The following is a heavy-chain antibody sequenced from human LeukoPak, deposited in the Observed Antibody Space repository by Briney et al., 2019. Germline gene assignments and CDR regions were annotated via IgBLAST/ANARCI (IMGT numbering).Heavy chain of an antibody. V-gene: IGHV3-23*01. D-gene: IGHD1-14*01. CDR1: GFTFSSYV. Sequence: PGGSLRLSCAASGFTFSSYVMSWVRQAPGKGLEWVSSISGSGGRTYYADSVKGRFTISRDNSKNTLYLQMNSLRAEDTAVYYCAKERNRPYYYYGMDVWGQGTTVTVSS. CDR2: ISGSGGRT. J-gene: IGHJ6*02. CDR3: AKERNRPYYYYGMDV.